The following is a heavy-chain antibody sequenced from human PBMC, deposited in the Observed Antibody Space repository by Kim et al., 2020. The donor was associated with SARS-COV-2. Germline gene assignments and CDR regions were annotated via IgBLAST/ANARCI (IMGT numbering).Heavy chain of an antibody. Sequence: TTDYAAPVKGRFTISRDDSKNTLYLQMNSLKTEDTAVYYCTGGYYYPFDYWGQGTLVTVSS. CDR3: TGGYYYPFDY. V-gene: IGHV3-15*01. D-gene: IGHD3-22*01. J-gene: IGHJ4*02. CDR2: TT.